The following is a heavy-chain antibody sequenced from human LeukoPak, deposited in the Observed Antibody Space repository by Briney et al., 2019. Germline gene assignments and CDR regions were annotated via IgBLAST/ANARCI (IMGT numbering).Heavy chain of an antibody. V-gene: IGHV3-23*01. CDR2: ISGSGGSA. J-gene: IGHJ2*01. D-gene: IGHD6-13*01. Sequence: GGSLRLSCAASGFTFSSYAMSWVRQAPGKGLEWVSAISGSGGSAYYADSVKGRFTISRDNSKNTLYLQMNRLRAEDTAVYYCAKDAGSSSWYGWYFDLWGRGTLVTVSS. CDR3: AKDAGSSSWYGWYFDL. CDR1: GFTFSSYA.